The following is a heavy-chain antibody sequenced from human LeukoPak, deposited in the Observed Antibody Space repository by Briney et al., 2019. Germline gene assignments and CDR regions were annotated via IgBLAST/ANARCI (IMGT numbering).Heavy chain of an antibody. CDR2: VYYGGAT. CDR3: ARRATTVTTGYYYYYMDV. V-gene: IGHV4-39*01. Sequence: SETLSLTCTVSGGSINSRSYYWGWIRQPPGKGLEWIGSVYYGGATYYNPSLKSRVTISEDTSKNQFSLKLSSVTAADTAVYYCARRATTVTTGYYYYYMDVWGKGTTVTVSS. J-gene: IGHJ6*03. CDR1: GGSINSRSYY. D-gene: IGHD4-17*01.